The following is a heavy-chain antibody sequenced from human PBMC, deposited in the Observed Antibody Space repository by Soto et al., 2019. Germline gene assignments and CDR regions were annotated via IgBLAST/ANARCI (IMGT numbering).Heavy chain of an antibody. CDR2: IYYSGST. CDR3: ASCMAARGEFDY. V-gene: IGHV4-30-4*01. D-gene: IGHD6-6*01. Sequence: SETLSLTCTVSGGSISSGDYYWSWIRQPPGKGLEWIGYIYYSGSTYYNPSLKGRVTISVDTSKNQFSLKLSSVTAADTAVYYCASCMAARGEFDYWGQGTLVTVSS. CDR1: GGSISSGDYY. J-gene: IGHJ4*02.